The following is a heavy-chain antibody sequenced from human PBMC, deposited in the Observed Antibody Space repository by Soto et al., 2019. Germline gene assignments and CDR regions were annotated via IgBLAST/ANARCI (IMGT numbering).Heavy chain of an antibody. CDR3: ARERRGRYEY. V-gene: IGHV1-18*01. CDR2: ISVHSGST. CDR1: GYSFTTYG. J-gene: IGHJ4*02. D-gene: IGHD5-12*01. Sequence: ASVKVSCKTSGYSFTTYGITWVRQAPGQGLEWMGWISVHSGSTQSVQKLQGRVTMTTDTSTSTAYMELRSLRSDDTAVYYCARERRGRYEYWGQGTLVTVSS.